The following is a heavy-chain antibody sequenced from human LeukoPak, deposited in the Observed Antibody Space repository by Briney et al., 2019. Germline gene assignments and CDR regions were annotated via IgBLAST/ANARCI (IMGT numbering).Heavy chain of an antibody. J-gene: IGHJ4*02. CDR3: AKGSGEWLIPDPIDY. V-gene: IGHV3-9*03. Sequence: PGGSLRLSCAASGFTFDDYAMHWVRQAPGKGLEWVSGISWNSGSIGYADSVKGRFTISRDNAKNSLYLQMNSLRAVDMALYYCAKGSGEWLIPDPIDYWGQGTLVTVSS. D-gene: IGHD6-19*01. CDR1: GFTFDDYA. CDR2: ISWNSGSI.